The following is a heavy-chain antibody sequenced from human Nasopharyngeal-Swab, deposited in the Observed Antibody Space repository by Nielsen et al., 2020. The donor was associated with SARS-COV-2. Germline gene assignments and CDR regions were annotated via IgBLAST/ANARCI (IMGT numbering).Heavy chain of an antibody. J-gene: IGHJ5*02. D-gene: IGHD3-10*01. V-gene: IGHV3-21*01. Sequence: GESLKISCAASGFTFSSYSMNWVRQAPGKGLEWVSSISSSSSYIFYADSVKGRFTISRDNAKKSLYLQVNSLRAEDTAVYYCARSPGSITMVRGVIMTGWFDPWGQGTLVTVSS. CDR3: ARSPGSITMVRGVIMTGWFDP. CDR1: GFTFSSYS. CDR2: ISSSSSYI.